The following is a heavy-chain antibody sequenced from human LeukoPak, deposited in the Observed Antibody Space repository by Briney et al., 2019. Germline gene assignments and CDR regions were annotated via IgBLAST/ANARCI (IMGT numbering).Heavy chain of an antibody. D-gene: IGHD3-10*01. J-gene: IGHJ4*02. CDR2: IYSGGSR. Sequence: GGSLRLSCAASGFTVSSNYMSWVRQAPGKGLEWVSVIYSGGSRYYADSVKGRFTISRDNSKNTLYLQMNSLRAEDTAVYYCAREGSDNYFDYWGQGTLVTVSS. V-gene: IGHV3-53*01. CDR1: GFTVSSNY. CDR3: AREGSDNYFDY.